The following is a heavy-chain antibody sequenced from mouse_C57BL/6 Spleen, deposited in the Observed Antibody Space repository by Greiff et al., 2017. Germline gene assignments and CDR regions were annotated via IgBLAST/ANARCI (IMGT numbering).Heavy chain of an antibody. CDR3: ARGEANWWYFDV. V-gene: IGHV5-4*01. Sequence: EVQLVESGGGLVKPGGSLKLSCAASGFTFSSYAMSWVRQTPEERLEWVATISDGGSYTYYPDNVKGRFTISRDNAKNNLYLQMSHLKSEDTAMYYCARGEANWWYFDVWGTGTTVTVSS. D-gene: IGHD4-1*01. CDR1: GFTFSSYA. CDR2: ISDGGSYT. J-gene: IGHJ1*03.